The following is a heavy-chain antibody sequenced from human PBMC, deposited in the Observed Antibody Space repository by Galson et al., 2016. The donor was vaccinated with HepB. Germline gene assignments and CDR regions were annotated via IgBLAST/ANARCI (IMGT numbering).Heavy chain of an antibody. V-gene: IGHV4-4*02. CDR2: IFHSGTT. Sequence: SETLSLTCTVSGGSIHSNNWWNWVRQPPGKGLEWIGEIFHSGTTNYNPSLKSRVTISVDKSKNQFFLKLNSVTAADTAVYYCASPRSFGYFVLWGRGTLVTVSS. D-gene: IGHD3-16*01. CDR1: GGSIHSNNW. J-gene: IGHJ2*01. CDR3: ASPRSFGYFVL.